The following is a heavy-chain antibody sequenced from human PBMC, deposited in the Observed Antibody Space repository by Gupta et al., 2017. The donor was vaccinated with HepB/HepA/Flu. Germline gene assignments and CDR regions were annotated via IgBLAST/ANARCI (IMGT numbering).Heavy chain of an antibody. V-gene: IGHV4-59*01. CDR2: IYYSGST. J-gene: IGHJ3*02. D-gene: IGHD3-10*01. CDR3: ARVRYYYGSGSYSGPVKHVYAFDI. CDR1: GGSISSYY. Sequence: QVQLQESGPGLVKPSETLSLTCTVSGGSISSYYWSWIRQPPGKGLEWIGYIYYSGSTNYNPSLKSRVTISVDTSKNQFSLKLSSVTAADTAVYYCARVRYYYGSGSYSGPVKHVYAFDIWGQGTMVTVSS.